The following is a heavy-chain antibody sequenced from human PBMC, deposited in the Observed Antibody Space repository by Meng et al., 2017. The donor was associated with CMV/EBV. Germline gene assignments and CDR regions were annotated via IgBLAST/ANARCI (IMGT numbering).Heavy chain of an antibody. J-gene: IGHJ1*01. Sequence: SVKVSCKASGGTFSSYAISWVRQAPGQGLEWMGGIIPIFGTANYAQKFQGRVTITTDESTSSAYMELSSLRSEDTAVYYCVRSYCSSTSCYIPPEYFQHWGQGTLVTVSS. V-gene: IGHV1-69*05. D-gene: IGHD2-2*02. CDR2: IIPIFGTA. CDR1: GGTFSSYA. CDR3: VRSYCSSTSCYIPPEYFQH.